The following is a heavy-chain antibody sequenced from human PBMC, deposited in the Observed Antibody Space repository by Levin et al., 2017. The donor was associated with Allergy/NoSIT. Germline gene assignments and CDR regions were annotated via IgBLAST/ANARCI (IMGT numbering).Heavy chain of an antibody. CDR2: INYARNI. V-gene: IGHV4-34*01. J-gene: IGHJ5*02. CDR3: ARGLPYYYGSGTET. CDR1: GGSLSGYY. D-gene: IGHD3-10*01. Sequence: SETLSLSCAVYGGSLSGYYWNWIRQSPGKGLEWLGEINYARNINYNPSLKSRLTISVDTSKNQFSLNLTSVTAADTAMYYCARGLPYYYGSGTETWGQGTQVIVSS.